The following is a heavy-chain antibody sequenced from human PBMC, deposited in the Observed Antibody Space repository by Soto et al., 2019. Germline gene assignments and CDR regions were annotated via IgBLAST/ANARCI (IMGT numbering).Heavy chain of an antibody. CDR1: GDSVSSNSAA. CDR3: ARAEVVVVAARYYYYYMDV. CDR2: TYYRSKWYN. D-gene: IGHD2-15*01. J-gene: IGHJ6*03. V-gene: IGHV6-1*01. Sequence: KQSQTLSLTCAISGDSVSSNSAAWNWIRQSPSRGLEWLGRTYYRSKWYNDYAVSVKSRITINPDTSKNQFSLQLNSVTPEDTAVYYCARAEVVVVAARYYYYYMDVWGKGTTVTVSS.